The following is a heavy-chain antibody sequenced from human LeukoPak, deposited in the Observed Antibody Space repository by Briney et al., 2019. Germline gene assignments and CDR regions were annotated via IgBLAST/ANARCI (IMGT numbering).Heavy chain of an antibody. CDR1: GYTFTGYY. CDR3: AREDTAMVD. CDR2: INPNSGGT. J-gene: IGHJ4*02. Sequence: ASVTVSCKASGYTFTGYYMHWVRQAPGQGLEWMGWINPNSGGTKYAQKFQGRVTMTRDTSISTAYMELSRLRSDDTAVYYCAREDTAMVDWGQGTLVTVSS. V-gene: IGHV1-2*02. D-gene: IGHD5-18*01.